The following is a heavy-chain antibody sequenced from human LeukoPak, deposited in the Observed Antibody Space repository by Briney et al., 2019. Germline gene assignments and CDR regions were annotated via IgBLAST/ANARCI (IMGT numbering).Heavy chain of an antibody. CDR3: ARTYSSSSYSPFDY. Sequence: GGSLRLSCAASGFIDSSTYMNWVRQAPGKGLEWVSVIYYGGGTYYTDSVKGRFTISRDNSKNTLYLQMNSLRAEDTAVYYCARTYSSSSYSPFDYWGQGTLVTVSS. V-gene: IGHV3-53*01. CDR2: IYYGGGT. D-gene: IGHD6-13*01. CDR1: GFIDSSTY. J-gene: IGHJ4*02.